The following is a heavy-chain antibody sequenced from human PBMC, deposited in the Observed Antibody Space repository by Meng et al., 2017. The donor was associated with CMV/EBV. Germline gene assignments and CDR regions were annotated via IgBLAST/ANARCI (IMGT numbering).Heavy chain of an antibody. V-gene: IGHV4-34*01. Sequence: GSLRLSCVIYGGSFNNYYWNWIRQPPGKGLEWIGEINHSGSTNYNPSLKSRVTVSVDTSKNQFSLKLSSVTAADTAVYYCARDAGYYGMDVWGQGTTVTVSS. CDR2: INHSGST. CDR3: ARDAGYYGMDV. J-gene: IGHJ6*02. CDR1: GGSFNNYY.